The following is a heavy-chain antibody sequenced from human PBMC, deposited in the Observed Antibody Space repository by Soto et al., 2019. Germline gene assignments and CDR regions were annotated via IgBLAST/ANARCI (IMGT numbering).Heavy chain of an antibody. V-gene: IGHV4-34*01. D-gene: IGHD3-10*01. CDR2: INHSGST. Sequence: SETLSLTCAVYGGSFSGYYWSWIRQPPGKGLEWIGEINHSGSTNYNPSLKSRVTISVDTSKNQFSLKLSSVTAADTAVYYCAREPPNVYGSGSYRWLNWFDPWGQGTLVTVSS. J-gene: IGHJ5*02. CDR3: AREPPNVYGSGSYRWLNWFDP. CDR1: GGSFSGYY.